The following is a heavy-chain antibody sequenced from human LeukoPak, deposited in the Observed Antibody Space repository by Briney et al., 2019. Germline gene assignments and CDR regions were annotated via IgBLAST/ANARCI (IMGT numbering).Heavy chain of an antibody. CDR2: IYHSGST. D-gene: IGHD6-6*01. CDR3: ARSIALYYMDV. CDR1: GGSFSGHY. V-gene: IGHV4-38-2*01. J-gene: IGHJ6*03. Sequence: SETLSLTCAVSGGSFSGHYWNWIRQPPGKGLEWIGSIYHSGSTYYNPSLKSRVTISVDTSKNQFSLKLSSVTAADTAVYYCARSIALYYMDVWGKGTTVTVSS.